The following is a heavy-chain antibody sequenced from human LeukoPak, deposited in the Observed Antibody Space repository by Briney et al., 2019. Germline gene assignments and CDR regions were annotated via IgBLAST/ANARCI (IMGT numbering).Heavy chain of an antibody. CDR1: GFSLSPSGVS. CDR2: TYWNDDK. Sequence: SGPTLVNLPQTLTLTCTFSGFSLSPSGVSVGWIRQPPGKALEWLALTYWNDDKRYSPSLKSRLTITKETSKNQVVLTMTNMDPVDTATYYCAHSPQGPLGFHHWGQGTLVTVSS. V-gene: IGHV2-5*01. J-gene: IGHJ5*02. CDR3: AHSPQGPLGFHH.